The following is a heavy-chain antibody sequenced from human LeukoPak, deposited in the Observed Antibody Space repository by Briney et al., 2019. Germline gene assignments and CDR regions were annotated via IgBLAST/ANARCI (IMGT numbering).Heavy chain of an antibody. CDR3: AKTPSTVTTGTDAFDI. J-gene: IGHJ3*02. CDR1: GFTFSTYG. Sequence: GGSLRLSCAASGFTFSTYGMHWVRQAPGKGLEWVAGISYDGSTEQYADSVKGRFTISRDNSKNTLNLQMNSLREEDTAVFHCAKTPSTVTTGTDAFDIWGQGTMVTVSS. CDR2: ISYDGSTE. V-gene: IGHV3-30*18. D-gene: IGHD4-17*01.